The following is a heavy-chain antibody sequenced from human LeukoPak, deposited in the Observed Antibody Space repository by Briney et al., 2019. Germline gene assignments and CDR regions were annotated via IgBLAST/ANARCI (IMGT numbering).Heavy chain of an antibody. CDR2: NYYTGST. CDR1: GGSINNSSYY. CDR3: AILWWLVDY. V-gene: IGHV4-39*07. D-gene: IGHD5-12*01. J-gene: IGHJ4*02. Sequence: SETLSLTCTVSGGSINNSSYYWGWIRQPPGRGLEWIGTNYYTGSTYYNPSLKSRVTMSLETSKNQFSLNLGSVTAADTAVYYCAILWWLVDYWGQGTLVTVSS.